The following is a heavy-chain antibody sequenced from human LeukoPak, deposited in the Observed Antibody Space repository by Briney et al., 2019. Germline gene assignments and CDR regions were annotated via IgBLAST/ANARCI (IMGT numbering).Heavy chain of an antibody. D-gene: IGHD6-6*01. V-gene: IGHV3-23*01. Sequence: GGSLRLSCAASGFTFSTYAMSWVRRAPGKGLEWVSTVSGSGSSAYYADSVKGRFTISRDNSKNTLYLQMNSLRAEDTAVYYCAKGGIMQSSSPGLQYFDLWGRGTLVSVSS. CDR3: AKGGIMQSSSPGLQYFDL. CDR1: GFTFSTYA. J-gene: IGHJ2*01. CDR2: VSGSGSSA.